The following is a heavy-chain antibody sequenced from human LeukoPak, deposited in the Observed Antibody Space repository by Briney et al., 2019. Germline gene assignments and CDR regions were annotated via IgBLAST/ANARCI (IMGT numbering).Heavy chain of an antibody. J-gene: IGHJ4*02. CDR1: GASVSSYY. D-gene: IGHD6-19*01. CDR3: ARGSRRLADFHY. V-gene: IGHV4-59*02. CDR2: IYYSGST. Sequence: TSETLSLTCTVSGASVSSYYWTWIRQPPGKGLEWIGYIYYSGSTNYNPSLKSRVTVSVDTSKNQFSLKLSSVTAADTAVYYCARGSRRLADFHYWGQGTLVTVSS.